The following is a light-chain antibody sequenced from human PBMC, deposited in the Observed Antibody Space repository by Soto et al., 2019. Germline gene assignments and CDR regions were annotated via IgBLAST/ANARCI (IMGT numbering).Light chain of an antibody. CDR1: SSDVGGYNY. J-gene: IGLJ2*01. Sequence: QSALTQPASVSGSPGQSITISCTGTSSDVGGYNYVSWYQQHPVKAPKLMIYDVSNRPSGVSNRFSGSKSGNTASLPISGLQAEDEADYYCISYTSSSTLFGGGTKLTVL. CDR3: ISYTSSSTL. V-gene: IGLV2-14*01. CDR2: DVS.